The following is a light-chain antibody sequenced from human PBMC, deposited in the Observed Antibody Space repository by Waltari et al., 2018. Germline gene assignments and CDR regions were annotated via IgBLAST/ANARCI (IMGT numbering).Light chain of an antibody. CDR2: GNT. Sequence: SVLTQPPSVSGAPGQRVTIPCTGSNPNIGAGYELHWYQQLPGTAPKLLLYGNTDRASGVPNLFSGSKSGTSASLAINGLQAEDEADYYCQACDNSLGGSVVFGGGTKLTVL. CDR1: NPNIGAGYE. CDR3: QACDNSLGGSVV. J-gene: IGLJ2*01. V-gene: IGLV1-40*01.